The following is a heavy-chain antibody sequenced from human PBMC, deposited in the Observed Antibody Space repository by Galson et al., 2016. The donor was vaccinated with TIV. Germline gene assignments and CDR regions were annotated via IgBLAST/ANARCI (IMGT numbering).Heavy chain of an antibody. V-gene: IGHV3-21*01. CDR1: GFTFSNYN. CDR2: ISSSSSVV. J-gene: IGHJ6*02. D-gene: IGHD2-15*01. Sequence: SLRLSCAASGFTFSNYNMNWVRQAPGKGLEWVSSISSSSSVVYYADSVKGRFTISRDNAKNSLYLQMNSLRAEDTAVYYCARRPVGVVAATNGIYYYCMVVWGQGTTVTFS. CDR3: ARRPVGVVAATNGIYYYCMVV.